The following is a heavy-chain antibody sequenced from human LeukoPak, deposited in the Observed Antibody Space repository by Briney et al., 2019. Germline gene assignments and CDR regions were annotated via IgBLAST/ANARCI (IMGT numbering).Heavy chain of an antibody. CDR2: ISGSGGST. Sequence: GGSLRLSCAASGFSFSDYSMNWVRLAPGKGLEWVSAISGSGGSTYYADSVKGRFTIPRDNSKNALCLQMNSLRAEDTAVYYCAKGAQKVVIPFDYWGQGTLVTVSS. CDR3: AKGAQKVVIPFDY. J-gene: IGHJ4*02. V-gene: IGHV3-23*01. D-gene: IGHD3-22*01. CDR1: GFSFSDYS.